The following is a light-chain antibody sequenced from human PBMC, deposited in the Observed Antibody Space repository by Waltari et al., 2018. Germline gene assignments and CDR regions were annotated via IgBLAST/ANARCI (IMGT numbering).Light chain of an antibody. V-gene: IGLV3-21*04. CDR1: NIGTKS. CDR2: YSR. CDR3: QVLDSATDHVV. Sequence: SYVVTQPPSVSVAPGKTARITCGGKNIGTKSVHWYQQKPGQAPVVVIYYSRERPSGIPERFSGSNSGNTATLTISWVEVGDEADYHCQVLDSATDHVVFGRGTRLTVL. J-gene: IGLJ2*01.